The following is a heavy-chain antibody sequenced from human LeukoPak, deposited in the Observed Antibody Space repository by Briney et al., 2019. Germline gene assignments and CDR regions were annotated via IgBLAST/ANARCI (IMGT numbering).Heavy chain of an antibody. J-gene: IGHJ4*02. D-gene: IGHD1-26*01. CDR3: ARQGVGATRSYFDY. Sequence: SETLSLTCTVSGGSISSYYWSWIRQPPGKGLEWIGYIYYSGSTNYNPSLKSRVTISVGTSKSQFSLKLSSVTAADTAVYYCARQGVGATRSYFDYWGQGTLVTVSS. V-gene: IGHV4-59*01. CDR2: IYYSGST. CDR1: GGSISSYY.